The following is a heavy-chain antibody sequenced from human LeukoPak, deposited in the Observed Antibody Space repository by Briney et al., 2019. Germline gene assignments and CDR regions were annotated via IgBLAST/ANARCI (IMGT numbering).Heavy chain of an antibody. V-gene: IGHV3-30*02. CDR1: GCTFSSYG. D-gene: IGHD2-2*01. CDR3: AKDYCSSTSCIPGDYYYYYMDV. CDR2: IRYDGSNK. J-gene: IGHJ6*03. Sequence: AGGSLRLSCAASGCTFSSYGMHWVRQAPGKGLEWVAFIRYDGSNKYYADSVKGRFTISRDNSKNTLYLQMNSLRAEDTAVYYCAKDYCSSTSCIPGDYYYYYMDVWGKGTTVTVSS.